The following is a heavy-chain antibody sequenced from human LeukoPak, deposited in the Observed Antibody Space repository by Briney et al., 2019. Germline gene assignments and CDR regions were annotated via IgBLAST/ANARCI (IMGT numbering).Heavy chain of an antibody. V-gene: IGHV3-30-3*01. CDR3: AREESGGYYYFDY. CDR1: GFTFSSYA. Sequence: GGSLRLSCAASGFTFSSYAMHWVRQAPGKGLEWVAVISYDGSNKYYADSVKGRFTISRDNSKNTLYLQMNSLRAEDTAVYYCAREESGGYYYFDYWGQGTLVTVSS. D-gene: IGHD1-26*01. J-gene: IGHJ4*02. CDR2: ISYDGSNK.